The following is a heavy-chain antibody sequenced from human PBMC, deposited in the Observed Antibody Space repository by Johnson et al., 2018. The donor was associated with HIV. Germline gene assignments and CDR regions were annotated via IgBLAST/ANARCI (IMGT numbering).Heavy chain of an antibody. D-gene: IGHD5-24*01. J-gene: IGHJ3*02. CDR3: ARDEPYNLNAFDI. CDR1: AFTFSSND. CDR2: ISYDGSNK. Sequence: QVQLVESGGGLVQPGGSLRLSCGASAFTFSSNDMKWVRQAPGKGLEWVAVISYDGSNKYYADSVKGRFTISRDNSKNTLYLQMNSLRAEDTAVYYCARDEPYNLNAFDIWGQGTMVTVSS. V-gene: IGHV3-30-3*01.